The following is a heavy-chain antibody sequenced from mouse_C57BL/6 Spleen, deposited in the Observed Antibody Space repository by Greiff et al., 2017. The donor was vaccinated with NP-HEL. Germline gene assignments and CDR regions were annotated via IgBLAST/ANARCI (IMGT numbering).Heavy chain of an antibody. J-gene: IGHJ2*01. CDR1: GYTFTDYY. D-gene: IGHD1-1*01. CDR2: IYPGSGNT. Sequence: QVQLKQSGAELVRPGASVKLSCKASGYTFTDYYINWVKQRPGQGLEWIARIYPGSGNTYYNEKFKGKATLTAEKSSSTAYMQLSSLTSEDSAVYFCARGAPYYGSSNYFDYWGQGTTLTVSS. V-gene: IGHV1-76*01. CDR3: ARGAPYYGSSNYFDY.